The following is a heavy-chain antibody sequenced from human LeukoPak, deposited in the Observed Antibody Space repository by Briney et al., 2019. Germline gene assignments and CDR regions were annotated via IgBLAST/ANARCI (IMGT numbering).Heavy chain of an antibody. CDR1: GFTFSAYG. CDR3: AKGVHSSGWPNWFDP. D-gene: IGHD6-19*01. V-gene: IGHV3-30*02. Sequence: GGSLRLSCAASGFTFSAYGMQWVRQAPGKGLEWVAFIRYDGSNKYNADSVKGRFTISRDNPKNTLYLQMNSLRPEHTAVYYCAKGVHSSGWPNWFDPWGQGTLVTVSS. J-gene: IGHJ5*02. CDR2: IRYDGSNK.